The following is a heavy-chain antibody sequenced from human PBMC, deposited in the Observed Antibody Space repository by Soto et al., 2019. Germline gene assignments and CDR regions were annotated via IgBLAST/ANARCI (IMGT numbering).Heavy chain of an antibody. D-gene: IGHD6-13*01. CDR3: ARGSVAAAGTSNWFDP. Sequence: ASVKVSCKASGYTFTSYDISWVRQAPGQGLEWMGWIIAYNGNTNYAQKLQGRVTMTTDTSTSTAYMELRSLRSDDTDVNYCARGSVAAAGTSNWFDPWGQGNLVTVS. J-gene: IGHJ5*02. CDR1: GYTFTSYD. V-gene: IGHV1-18*01. CDR2: IIAYNGNT.